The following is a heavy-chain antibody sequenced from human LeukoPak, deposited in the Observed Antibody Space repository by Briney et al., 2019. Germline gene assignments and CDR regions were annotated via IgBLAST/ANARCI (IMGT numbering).Heavy chain of an antibody. J-gene: IGHJ3*02. CDR1: GGSISSYY. V-gene: IGHV4-59*01. Sequence: SETLSLTCTVSGGSISSYYWSWIRQPPGKGLEWIGYIYYSGSTNYNPSLKSRVTISVDTSKNQFPLKLSSVTAADTAVYYCASTLGYDSSGYYLGDAFDIWGQGTMVTVSS. CDR3: ASTLGYDSSGYYLGDAFDI. CDR2: IYYSGST. D-gene: IGHD3-22*01.